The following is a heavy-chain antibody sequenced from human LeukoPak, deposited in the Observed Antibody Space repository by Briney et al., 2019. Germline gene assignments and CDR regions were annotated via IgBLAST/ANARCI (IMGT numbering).Heavy chain of an antibody. V-gene: IGHV3-23*01. CDR3: AKWGDYDVLTGYYVPDY. CDR2: ILGSGGST. CDR1: GFTFSNYA. Sequence: GGSLRLSCAASGFTFSNYAMSWVRQAPGKGLEWVSAILGSGGSTYYADSVKGRFTVSRDNSKSTLYLQMNSLRAEDTALYYCAKWGDYDVLTGYYVPDYWGQGTLVTVSS. J-gene: IGHJ4*02. D-gene: IGHD3-9*01.